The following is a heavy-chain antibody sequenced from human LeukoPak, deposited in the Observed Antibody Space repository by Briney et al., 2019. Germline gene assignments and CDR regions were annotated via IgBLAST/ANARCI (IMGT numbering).Heavy chain of an antibody. CDR1: GGSISSYY. Sequence: PSETLSLTCTVSGGSISSYYWSWIRQPPGKGLEWIGDINDSGNTNYNPSLKSRVILSVDTSKNQFSLKLKSVTAADTAVYYCARARGAVPVDYWGRGTLVTVSS. J-gene: IGHJ4*02. D-gene: IGHD6-19*01. CDR2: INDSGNT. V-gene: IGHV4-59*12. CDR3: ARARGAVPVDY.